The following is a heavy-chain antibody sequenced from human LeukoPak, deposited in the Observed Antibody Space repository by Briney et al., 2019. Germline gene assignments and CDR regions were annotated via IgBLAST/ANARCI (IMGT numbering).Heavy chain of an antibody. D-gene: IGHD4-17*01. J-gene: IGHJ4*02. Sequence: GGSLRLSCAASGFTVSYNYMSWVRQAPGKGLEWVSILYSGGTTSYADSAKGRFIISRDYSKNTLYLQMNSLRAEDTALYYCARTTGGNAYFDYWGQGTLVTVSS. CDR3: ARTTGGNAYFDY. V-gene: IGHV3-66*01. CDR2: LYSGGTT. CDR1: GFTVSYNY.